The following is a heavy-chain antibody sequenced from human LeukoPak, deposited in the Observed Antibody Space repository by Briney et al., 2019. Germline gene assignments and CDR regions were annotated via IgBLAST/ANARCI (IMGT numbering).Heavy chain of an antibody. D-gene: IGHD3-22*01. CDR1: GGSISSGGYY. Sequence: SETLSLTCTVSGGSISSGGYYWSWIRQHPGKGLEWIGYIYYSGSTYYNPSLKSRVTISEDTSKNQFSLKLSSVTAADTAVYYCARADGDHYDSSGPYYFDYWGQGTLVTVSS. J-gene: IGHJ4*02. V-gene: IGHV4-31*03. CDR3: ARADGDHYDSSGPYYFDY. CDR2: IYYSGST.